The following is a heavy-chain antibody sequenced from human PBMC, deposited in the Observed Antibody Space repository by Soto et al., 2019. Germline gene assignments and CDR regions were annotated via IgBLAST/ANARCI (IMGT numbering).Heavy chain of an antibody. CDR3: AQDGTSMTGYFDY. Sequence: QVQLVESGGGVVQPGRSLRLSCAASGFTFSSYGMHWVRQAPGKGLEWVAVISYDGSNKYYADSVKGRFTISRDNSKNTLYLQMNSLRAEDTAVYYCAQDGTSMTGYFDYWGQGTLVTVSS. D-gene: IGHD3-3*02. CDR2: ISYDGSNK. CDR1: GFTFSSYG. J-gene: IGHJ4*02. V-gene: IGHV3-30*18.